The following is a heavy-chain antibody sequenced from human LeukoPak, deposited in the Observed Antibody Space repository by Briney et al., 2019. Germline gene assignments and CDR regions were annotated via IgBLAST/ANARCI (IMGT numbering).Heavy chain of an antibody. CDR3: ARWDDILTGYFDY. J-gene: IGHJ4*02. CDR2: IYYSGST. D-gene: IGHD3-9*01. Sequence: SETLSLTCTVSGVSISSSSYYWGWIRQPPGKGLEWIGSIYYSGSTYYNPSLKSRVTISVDTSKNQFSLKLSSVTAADTAVYYCARWDDILTGYFDYWGQGTLVTVSS. CDR1: GVSISSSSYY. V-gene: IGHV4-39*01.